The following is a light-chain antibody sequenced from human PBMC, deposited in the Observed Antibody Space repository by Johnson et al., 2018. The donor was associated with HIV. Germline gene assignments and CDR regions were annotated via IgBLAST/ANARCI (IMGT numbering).Light chain of an antibody. CDR3: GTWDSSLGAWV. V-gene: IGLV1-51*01. J-gene: IGLJ1*01. CDR2: DNN. CDR1: SSNIGNNY. Sequence: QSVLTQPPSVSAAPGQKVTISCSGSSSNIGNNYVSWYQQLPGTAPKLLIYDNNKRPSGIPDRFSCSKSGTSVTLDITGLQTGDEADYYCGTWDSSLGAWVFGTGTKVTVL.